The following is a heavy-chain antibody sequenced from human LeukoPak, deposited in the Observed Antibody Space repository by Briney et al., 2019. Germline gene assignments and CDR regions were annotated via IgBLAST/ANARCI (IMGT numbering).Heavy chain of an antibody. CDR3: ARDRYGDGFAHFDY. D-gene: IGHD5-24*01. Sequence: GSVKPSCKASGYTFTSYAMHWVRQAPGQGLEWMGWITSSGGTNYPQKFQGRVAITRDTSITTAYMDLSRLTSDDTAVYYCARDRYGDGFAHFDYWGQGALVTVSS. CDR1: GYTFTSYA. V-gene: IGHV1-2*02. CDR2: ITSSGGT. J-gene: IGHJ4*02.